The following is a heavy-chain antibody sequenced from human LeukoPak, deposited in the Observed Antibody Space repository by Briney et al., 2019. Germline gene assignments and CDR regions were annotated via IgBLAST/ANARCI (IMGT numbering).Heavy chain of an antibody. D-gene: IGHD7-27*01. CDR1: GFTFSSYE. V-gene: IGHV3-48*03. Sequence: PGGSLRLSCAASGFTFSSYEMNWVRQAPGKGLEWVSYISSTGSTIYYADSVKGRLTISRDNAKNSLYLQMNSLRAEDTAVYYCSRDFQLTGDAVVDYWGQGTLVTVSS. CDR3: SRDFQLTGDAVVDY. CDR2: ISSTGSTI. J-gene: IGHJ4*02.